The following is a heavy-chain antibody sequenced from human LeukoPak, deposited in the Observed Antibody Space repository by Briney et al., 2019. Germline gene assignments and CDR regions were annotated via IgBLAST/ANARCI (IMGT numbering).Heavy chain of an antibody. D-gene: IGHD6-19*01. V-gene: IGHV4-4*02. CDR2: IFYSGNT. Sequence: SGTLSLTCAVSGGSISGVNWWSWVRQPPGKGLEWIGEIFYSGNTRYNPSLTSRVSISVDKSKNQFSLKLSSVTAADTAVYYCARLLAGTIVDAFDIWGQGTMVTVSS. CDR1: GGSISGVNW. J-gene: IGHJ3*02. CDR3: ARLLAGTIVDAFDI.